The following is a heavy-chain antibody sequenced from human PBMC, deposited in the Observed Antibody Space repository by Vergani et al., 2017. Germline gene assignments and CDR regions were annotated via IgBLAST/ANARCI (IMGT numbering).Heavy chain of an antibody. D-gene: IGHD2-2*02. J-gene: IGHJ3*02. CDR1: GGSISSYY. CDR3: ARDQVVPAAIPFNS. V-gene: IGHV4-4*07. Sequence: QVQLQESGPGLVKPSETLSLTCTVSGGSISSYYWSWIRQPAGKGLEWIGRIYTSGSTNYNPSLKSRVTMSVDTSKNQFSLTLSSVTAADTAVYYCARDQVVPAAIPFNSWGQGRMVTVYS. CDR2: IYTSGST.